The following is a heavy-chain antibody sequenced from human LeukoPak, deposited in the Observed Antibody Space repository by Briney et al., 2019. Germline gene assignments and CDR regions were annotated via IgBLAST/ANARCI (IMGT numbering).Heavy chain of an antibody. CDR1: GFTFSSYA. V-gene: IGHV3-23*01. Sequence: GGSLRLSCAASGFTFSSYAMSWVRQAPGKGLEWVSAISGSGGSTYYADSVKGRFTISRDNSKNTLYLQMNSLRAEDTAVYYCARDRGSYSTGFGEYWGQGTLVTVSS. D-gene: IGHD1-26*01. CDR2: ISGSGGST. J-gene: IGHJ4*02. CDR3: ARDRGSYSTGFGEY.